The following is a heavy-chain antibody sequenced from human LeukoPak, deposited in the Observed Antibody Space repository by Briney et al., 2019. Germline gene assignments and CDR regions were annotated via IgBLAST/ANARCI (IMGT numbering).Heavy chain of an antibody. CDR1: GFTVSSNY. Sequence: GGSLRLSCAASGFTVSSNYMSWVRQTPGKGLEWVSGISASGTKTYYADSVKGRFTISRDNSNNTLDLQMNSLRAEDTAVYFCAKTTGRSSRPLDYWGQGTLVTVSS. J-gene: IGHJ4*02. V-gene: IGHV3-23*01. D-gene: IGHD6-19*01. CDR2: ISASGTKT. CDR3: AKTTGRSSRPLDY.